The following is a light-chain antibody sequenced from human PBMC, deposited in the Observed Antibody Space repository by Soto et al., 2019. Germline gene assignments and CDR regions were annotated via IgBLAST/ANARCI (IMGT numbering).Light chain of an antibody. CDR3: QQYNNWPLT. V-gene: IGKV3-15*01. Sequence: EIVMTQSPGTLSVSPGERATLSCRASQSLGSNLAWYQQKPGQAPRLLIYGASTRATGIPARFSGSGSGTEFTLTISSLQSEDFAVYYCQQYNNWPLTFGGGTKVDIK. CDR1: QSLGSN. CDR2: GAS. J-gene: IGKJ4*01.